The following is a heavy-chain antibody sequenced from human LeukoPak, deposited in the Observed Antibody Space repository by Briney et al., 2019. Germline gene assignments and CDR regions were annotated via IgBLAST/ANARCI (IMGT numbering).Heavy chain of an antibody. CDR2: ISSSSSSYI. CDR3: ARESNSGYHSGGPKY. Sequence: GGSLRLSCAASGFTFSSYSMNWVRQAPGKGLEWVSSISSSSSSYIYYADSGKGRFTISRDNAKNSLYLQMNSLRAEDTAVYYCARESNSGYHSGGPKYWGLGTLVTVSS. D-gene: IGHD5-12*01. V-gene: IGHV3-21*01. J-gene: IGHJ4*02. CDR1: GFTFSSYS.